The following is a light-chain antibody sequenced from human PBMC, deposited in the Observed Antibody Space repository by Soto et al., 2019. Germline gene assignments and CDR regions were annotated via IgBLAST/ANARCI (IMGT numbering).Light chain of an antibody. Sequence: EIVLTQSPATLSLSPGERATLSCRASQSVSAYLAWYQQKPAQAPRLLIFDASRRATGIPARFSGSGSGTDYTLTISSLEPADFAVYYCQQRYKWPLTFGGGTKVEIK. J-gene: IGKJ4*01. CDR2: DAS. CDR3: QQRYKWPLT. CDR1: QSVSAY. V-gene: IGKV3-11*01.